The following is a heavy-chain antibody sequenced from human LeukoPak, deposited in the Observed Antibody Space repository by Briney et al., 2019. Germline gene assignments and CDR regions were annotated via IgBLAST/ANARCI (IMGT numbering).Heavy chain of an antibody. D-gene: IGHD5-12*01. Sequence: PSETLSLTCTVSGGSVSSSSYYWGWIRQPPGKGLEWIGSIYYSGSTYYNPSLKSRVTISVDTSKNQFSLKLSSVTAADTAVYYCARQGDIVALYYFDYWGQGTLVTVSS. CDR1: GGSVSSSSYY. CDR3: ARQGDIVALYYFDY. V-gene: IGHV4-39*01. CDR2: IYYSGST. J-gene: IGHJ4*02.